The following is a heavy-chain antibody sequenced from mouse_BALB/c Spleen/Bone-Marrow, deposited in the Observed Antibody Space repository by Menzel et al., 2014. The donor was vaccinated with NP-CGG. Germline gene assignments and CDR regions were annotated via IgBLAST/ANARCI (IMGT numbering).Heavy chain of an antibody. J-gene: IGHJ2*01. V-gene: IGHV1-80*01. CDR1: GYAFSIYW. CDR2: IYPGDGDT. Sequence: VHLVESGAELVRPGSSVKISCKASGYAFSIYWMNWVKQRPGQGLEWIGQIYPGDGDTDYNGKFKGKATLTADRSSSTAYMQLNSLTSEDSAVYFCARGGISIDYWGQGTTLTVSS. CDR3: ARGGISIDY.